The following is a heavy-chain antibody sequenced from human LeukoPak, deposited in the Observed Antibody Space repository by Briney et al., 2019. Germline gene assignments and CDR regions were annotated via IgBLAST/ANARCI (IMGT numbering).Heavy chain of an antibody. D-gene: IGHD3-16*01. CDR1: GGSISSDY. CDR3: ARAPPREGGVAFVDY. CDR2: IYSSEIT. V-gene: IGHV4-4*07. J-gene: IGHJ4*02. Sequence: PSETLSLTCTVSGGSISSDYWSWIRQPAGEGLEWIGRIYSSEITNYNPSLKSRVTMSIDTSKNQISLNLTSVTAADPAVYYWARAPPREGGVAFVDYWGQGTLVTVSS.